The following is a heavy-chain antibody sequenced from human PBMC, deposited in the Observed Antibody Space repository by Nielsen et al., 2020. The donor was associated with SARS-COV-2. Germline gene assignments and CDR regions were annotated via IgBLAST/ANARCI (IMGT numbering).Heavy chain of an antibody. CDR3: ARRLDY. V-gene: IGHV3-21*01. CDR2: ITSSGYYA. J-gene: IGHJ4*02. Sequence: GSLKISCAVSGFTFSSYAMNWVRQAPGKGLEWVSSITSSGYYANYADSMNGRFTISRDNAKNSLYLQIYNVRTEDTAVYYCARRLDYWGQGTLVTVSS. CDR1: GFTFSSYA.